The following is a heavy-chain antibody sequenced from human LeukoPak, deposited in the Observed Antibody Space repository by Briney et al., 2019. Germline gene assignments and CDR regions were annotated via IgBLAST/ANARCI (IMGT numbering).Heavy chain of an antibody. Sequence: SVKVSCKASGGTFSSYAISWVRQAPGQGLEWMGGIIPIFGTANYAQKFQGRVTITADESTSTAYMELSSLRSEDTAVYYCATLPIYYDFWSGYIYWGQGTLDTVSS. V-gene: IGHV1-69*13. CDR2: IIPIFGTA. CDR1: GGTFSSYA. CDR3: ATLPIYYDFWSGYIY. D-gene: IGHD3-3*01. J-gene: IGHJ4*02.